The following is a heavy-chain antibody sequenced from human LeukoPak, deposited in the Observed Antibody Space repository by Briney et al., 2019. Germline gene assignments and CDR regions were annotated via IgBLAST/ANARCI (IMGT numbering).Heavy chain of an antibody. Sequence: SVKVSCKASGGTFSSYAISWVRQAPGQGLEWMGRIIPILGIANYAQKFQGRVTITADKSTSTAYMELSSLRSEDTAVYYCARGGGSNIVVVPAAMDYYFDYWGQGTLVTVSS. CDR2: IIPILGIA. D-gene: IGHD2-2*01. CDR3: ARGGGSNIVVVPAAMDYYFDY. V-gene: IGHV1-69*04. J-gene: IGHJ4*02. CDR1: GGTFSSYA.